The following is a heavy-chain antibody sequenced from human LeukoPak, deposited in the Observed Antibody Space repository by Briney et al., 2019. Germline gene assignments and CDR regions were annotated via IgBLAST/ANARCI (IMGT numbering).Heavy chain of an antibody. D-gene: IGHD2-21*01. CDR1: GYSFTYYW. V-gene: IGHV5-51*01. Sequence: GEFLKISCKASGYSFTYYWIGLGRPIGGKRLEWMGIIYPGDSDTRYSPSFQGQVTISADKSISTAYLQWSSLKASDTAMYYCARHSRNLFVWGQGTLVTVSS. CDR3: ARHSRNLFV. CDR2: IYPGDSDT. J-gene: IGHJ4*02.